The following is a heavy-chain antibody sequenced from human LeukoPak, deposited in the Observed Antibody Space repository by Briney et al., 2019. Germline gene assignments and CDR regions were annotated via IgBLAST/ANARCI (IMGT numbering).Heavy chain of an antibody. V-gene: IGHV3-53*01. CDR1: GFTVSSNY. J-gene: IGHJ4*02. Sequence: GGSLRLSCAASGFTVSSNYMSWVPQAPGKGLEGVSLIYSGGSTYYADSVKGRFTISRDNSKNTLYLQMNSLRAEDTAVYYCARRAGGYSHPYDYWGQGTLVTVSS. CDR2: IYSGGST. CDR3: ARRAGGYSHPYDY. D-gene: IGHD4-23*01.